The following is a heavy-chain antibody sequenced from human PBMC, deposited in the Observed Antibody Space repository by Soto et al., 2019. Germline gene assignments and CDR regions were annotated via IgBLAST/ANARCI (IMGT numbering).Heavy chain of an antibody. CDR3: ARFRGDAFDI. J-gene: IGHJ3*02. CDR1: GFTFSNYW. D-gene: IGHD3-10*01. V-gene: IGHV3-74*01. Sequence: EVQLVESGGGLVQPGGSLRLSCAVSGFTFSNYWMHWVRQAAGKGLVWVSTISPDGTIPDYTDSVKGRLAISRDNAKSTLFLQINSLRPEDTAVYYCARFRGDAFDIWGQGTMVTVSS. CDR2: ISPDGTIP.